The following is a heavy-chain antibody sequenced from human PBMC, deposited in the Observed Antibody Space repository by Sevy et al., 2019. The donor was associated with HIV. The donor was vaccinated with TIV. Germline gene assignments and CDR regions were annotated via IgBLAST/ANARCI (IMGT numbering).Heavy chain of an antibody. V-gene: IGHV3-7*01. CDR3: ARDDNPYGDYYPGIDV. J-gene: IGHJ6*02. Sequence: GESLKIPCAASGFTFSDYWVTWVRQAPGKGLEWVANIKQDGSEKYYVDSVKGRFTISRDNAKNSLYLHMNNLRSEDMTVYYFARDDNPYGDYYPGIDVWGQGTTVTVSS. CDR1: GFTFSDYW. CDR2: IKQDGSEK. D-gene: IGHD4-17*01.